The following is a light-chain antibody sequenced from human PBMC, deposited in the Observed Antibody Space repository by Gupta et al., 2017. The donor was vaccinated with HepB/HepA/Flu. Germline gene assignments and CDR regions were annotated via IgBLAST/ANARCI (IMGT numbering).Light chain of an antibody. V-gene: IGKV1-39*01. CDR3: QQSYSTPSIT. CDR1: QSISSY. J-gene: IGKJ5*01. Sequence: DIQMTQSPSSLSASVGDRVTITCRASQSISSYLNWYQQKPGKAPKLLIYAASSLQSGVPSRFRGSGSGTDFTLTISSLQPEDFATYYGQQSYSTPSITFGKGTRLEIK. CDR2: AAS.